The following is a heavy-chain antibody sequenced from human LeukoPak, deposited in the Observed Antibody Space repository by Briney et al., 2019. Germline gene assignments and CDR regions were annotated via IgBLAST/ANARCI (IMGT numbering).Heavy chain of an antibody. D-gene: IGHD3-9*01. CDR2: IYYSGST. V-gene: IGHV4-59*01. J-gene: IGHJ5*02. Sequence: TSETLSLTCTVSGGSISSYYWSWIRQPPGKGLEWIGYIYYSGSTNYNPSLKSRVTISVDTSKNQFSLKLSSVTAADTAVYYCPRALVRYDILTGYPAWFDPWGQGTLVTVSS. CDR1: GGSISSYY. CDR3: PRALVRYDILTGYPAWFDP.